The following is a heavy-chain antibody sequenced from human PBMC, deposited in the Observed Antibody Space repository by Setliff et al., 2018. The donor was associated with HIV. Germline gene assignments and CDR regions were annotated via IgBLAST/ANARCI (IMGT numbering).Heavy chain of an antibody. Sequence: SETLSLTCNVSGAPISGYYWSWIRQHPVKGLELIGYISYTGSTNYNPSLKSRVTISVDTSKNKFSLKMRSVTAADTAVYYCARVPPEYSSSSKAFDIWGQGTKVTVSS. CDR1: GAPISGYY. CDR3: ARVPPEYSSSSKAFDI. D-gene: IGHD6-6*01. J-gene: IGHJ3*02. CDR2: ISYTGST. V-gene: IGHV4-59*01.